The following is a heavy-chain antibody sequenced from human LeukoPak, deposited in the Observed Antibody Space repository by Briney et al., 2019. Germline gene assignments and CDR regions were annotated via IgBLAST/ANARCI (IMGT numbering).Heavy chain of an antibody. Sequence: ASVKVSCKASGYTFTGYYMRWVRQAPGQGLEWMGWINPNSGGTNYAQKFQGRVTMTRDTSISTAYMELSRLRSDDTAVYYCAKDSDSGSYESDYWGQGTLVTVSS. CDR2: INPNSGGT. J-gene: IGHJ4*02. CDR1: GYTFTGYY. CDR3: AKDSDSGSYESDY. D-gene: IGHD1-26*01. V-gene: IGHV1-2*02.